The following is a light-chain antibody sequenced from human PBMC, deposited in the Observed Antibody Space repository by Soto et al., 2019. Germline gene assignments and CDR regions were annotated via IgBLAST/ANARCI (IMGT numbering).Light chain of an antibody. J-gene: IGLJ1*01. CDR3: KSYDRSLGGYV. V-gene: IGLV1-40*01. Sequence: QSVLSQPRSVSGAPGQRVTISCTGSSSNIGAGYDAHWFQQVPGTAPKLLIYGSTNRPSGVPDRFSGSKSGTSASLAITGLQAEHEAAYSCKSYDRSLGGYVFGTGTKVTVL. CDR2: GST. CDR1: SSNIGAGYD.